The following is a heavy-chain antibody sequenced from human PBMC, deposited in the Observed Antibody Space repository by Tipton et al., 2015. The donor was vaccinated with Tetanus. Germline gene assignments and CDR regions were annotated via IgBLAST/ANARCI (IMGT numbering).Heavy chain of an antibody. CDR2: ISWNSGSI. CDR1: GFTFDDYA. Sequence: SLRLSCAASGFTFDDYAMHWVRQAPGKGLEWVSGISWNSGSIGYADSVKGRFTISRDNAKNSLYLQMNSLRAEDTALYYCAKGLGIAVAGTGVGSDYWGQGTLVTVSS. CDR3: AKGLGIAVAGTGVGSDY. J-gene: IGHJ4*02. V-gene: IGHV3-9*01. D-gene: IGHD6-19*01.